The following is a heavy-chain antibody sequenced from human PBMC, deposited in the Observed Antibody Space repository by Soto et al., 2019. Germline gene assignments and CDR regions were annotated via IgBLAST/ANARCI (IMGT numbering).Heavy chain of an antibody. CDR2: IIPIFGTA. J-gene: IGHJ6*02. CDR3: ATSLWSSSWYGYYYYGMDV. V-gene: IGHV1-69*01. D-gene: IGHD6-13*01. CDR1: GRTFSSYA. Sequence: QVQLVQSGAEVKKPGSSVKVSCKASGRTFSSYAISWVRQAPGQGLEWMGGIIPIFGTANYAQKFQGRVTITADESTSTAYMELSSLRSEDTAVYYCATSLWSSSWYGYYYYGMDVWGQGTTVTVSS.